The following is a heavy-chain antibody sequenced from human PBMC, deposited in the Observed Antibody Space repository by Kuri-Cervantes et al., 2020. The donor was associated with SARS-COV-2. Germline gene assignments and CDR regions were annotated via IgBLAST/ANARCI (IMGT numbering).Heavy chain of an antibody. CDR3: ALEIMSFFGMDV. J-gene: IGHJ6*02. V-gene: IGHV3-23*01. CDR1: GFTFSNNW. CDR2: ISGSGETI. D-gene: IGHD2-8*01. Sequence: GGSLRLSCAASGFTFSNNWMSWVRQAPGKGLEWVSVISGSGETIHYADSVQGRFTISRDNSKKMLYLQMKSLRAEDTATYYCALEIMSFFGMDVWGQGTTVTVSS.